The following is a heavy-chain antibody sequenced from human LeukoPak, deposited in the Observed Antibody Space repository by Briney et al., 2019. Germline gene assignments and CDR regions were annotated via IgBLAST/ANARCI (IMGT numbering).Heavy chain of an antibody. V-gene: IGHV3-21*01. Sequence: GGSLRLSCAASGFTFSSYSMNWVRQAPGKGLEWVSSIGSSSSYIYYADSVKGRFTISRDNAKNSLYLQMNSLRAEDTAVYYCARLGDSSSSGWVDYWGQGTLVTVSS. CDR2: IGSSSSYI. CDR1: GFTFSSYS. D-gene: IGHD6-6*01. J-gene: IGHJ4*02. CDR3: ARLGDSSSSGWVDY.